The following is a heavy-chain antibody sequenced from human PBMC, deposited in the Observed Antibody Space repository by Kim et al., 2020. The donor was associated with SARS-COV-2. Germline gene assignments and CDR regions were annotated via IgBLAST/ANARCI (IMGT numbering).Heavy chain of an antibody. D-gene: IGHD3-9*01. CDR3: ARDARDPLPYDIWTGSPGWFDP. CDR1: GYTFTSYG. V-gene: IGHV1-18*01. CDR2: ISAYNGNT. J-gene: IGHJ5*02. Sequence: ASVKVSCKASGYTFTSYGISWVRQAPGQGLEWMGWISAYNGNTNYAQKLQGRVTMTTDTSTSTAYLELRSLRSDDTAVYYCARDARDPLPYDIWTGSPGWFDPWGQGTLVTVSS.